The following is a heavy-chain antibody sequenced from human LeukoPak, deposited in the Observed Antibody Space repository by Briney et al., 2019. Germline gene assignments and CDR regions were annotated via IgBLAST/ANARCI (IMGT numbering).Heavy chain of an antibody. D-gene: IGHD4-11*01. CDR1: GYTFNDYY. J-gene: IGHJ3*02. V-gene: IGHV1-2*02. CDR3: ERDSRTTKNDFDI. Sequence: ASVKVSCKASGYTFNDYYMHWVRQAPGQGLEWMGWINPNSGTNYAQKFQGRVTMTRDTSINTAYMELSSLTSDDTAVYSCERDSRTTKNDFDIWGQGTMVIVSS. CDR2: INPNSGT.